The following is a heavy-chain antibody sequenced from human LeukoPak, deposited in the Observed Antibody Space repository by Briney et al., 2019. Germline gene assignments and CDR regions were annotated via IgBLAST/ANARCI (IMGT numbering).Heavy chain of an antibody. CDR3: ARECQDKTRRSTVGAPFDF. J-gene: IGHJ4*02. V-gene: IGHV3-30*04. CDR2: TSYDGSNK. CDR1: GFILSNYA. Sequence: GGSLRLSCAASGFILSNYAMHWLRQTPGKGLEWVAITSYDGSNKYYADSVKGRFTVSRDNSKNTLFLQMNSLRAEDTAVYYCARECQDKTRRSTVGAPFDFWGQGTVVTVSS. D-gene: IGHD1-26*01.